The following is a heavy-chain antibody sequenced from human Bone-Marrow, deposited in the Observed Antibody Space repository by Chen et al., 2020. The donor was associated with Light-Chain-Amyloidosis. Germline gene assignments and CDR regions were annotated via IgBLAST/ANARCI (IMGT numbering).Heavy chain of an antibody. J-gene: IGHJ4*02. D-gene: IGHD5-12*01. Sequence: EVKKPGESLKISCKGSGYTFPNYWIGWVRQMPGKGLEGMGVIYPDDSDARYSPSFEGQVTISADKSITTAYLQWRSLKASDTAMYYCARRRDGYNFDYWGQGTLVTVSS. CDR2: IYPDDSDA. CDR1: GYTFPNYW. CDR3: ARRRDGYNFDY. V-gene: IGHV5-51*01.